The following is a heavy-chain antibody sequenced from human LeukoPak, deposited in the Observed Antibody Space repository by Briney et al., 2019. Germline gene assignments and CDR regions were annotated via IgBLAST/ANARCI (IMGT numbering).Heavy chain of an antibody. V-gene: IGHV4-59*01. CDR3: ARVDTMVRGVLN. CDR1: GGSTSSYY. Sequence: SETLSLTCTVSGGSTSSYYWSWIRQPPGKGLEWIGYIYYSGSTNNNPSLKSRVTISVDTSKNQFSLKLSSVTAADTAVYYCARVDTMVRGVLNWGQGTLVTVSS. CDR2: IYYSGST. J-gene: IGHJ4*02. D-gene: IGHD3-10*01.